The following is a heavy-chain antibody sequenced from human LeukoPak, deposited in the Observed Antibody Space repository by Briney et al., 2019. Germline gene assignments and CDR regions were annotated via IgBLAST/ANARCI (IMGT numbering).Heavy chain of an antibody. V-gene: IGHV3-53*01. J-gene: IGHJ1*01. Sequence: GESLRLSCAASGFIVSNNYMTWVRQAPGKGLEWVSIIYSSAYIYYSDSVKGRFTISRDNSKNTLYLQMNSLRAEDTAVYYCASQDVLHNGAHWVHLQHWGQGILVTVSS. CDR3: ASQDVLHNGAHWVHLQH. CDR1: GFIVSNNY. D-gene: IGHD2-8*01. CDR2: IYSSAYI.